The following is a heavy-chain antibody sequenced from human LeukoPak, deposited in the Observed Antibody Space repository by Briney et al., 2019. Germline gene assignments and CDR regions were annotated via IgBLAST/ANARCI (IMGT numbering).Heavy chain of an antibody. V-gene: IGHV3-23*01. CDR3: AKESYCGGDCSSAGNWFDP. J-gene: IGHJ5*02. Sequence: GGSLRLSCAASGFTFRSYAMSWVRQAPGKGLEWVSGVSGAGGNTYYADSVKGRFTISRDNSRNTLYLQMHSLRAEDTAVYYCAKESYCGGDCSSAGNWFDPWGQGTLVTVSS. D-gene: IGHD2-21*02. CDR2: VSGAGGNT. CDR1: GFTFRSYA.